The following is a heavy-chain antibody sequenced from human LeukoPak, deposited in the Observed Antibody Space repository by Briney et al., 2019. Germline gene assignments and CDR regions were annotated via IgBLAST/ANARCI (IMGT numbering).Heavy chain of an antibody. Sequence: GGSLRLSCAASGFTVSSYYMTWVRQAPGKGLEWVSGISWNSGSIGYADSVKGRFTISRDNAKNSLYLQMNSLRGEDTALNYCAKASEGPWLNPFDYWGQGTLVTVSS. V-gene: IGHV3-9*01. J-gene: IGHJ4*02. CDR3: AKASEGPWLNPFDY. CDR1: GFTVSSYY. CDR2: ISWNSGSI. D-gene: IGHD3-9*01.